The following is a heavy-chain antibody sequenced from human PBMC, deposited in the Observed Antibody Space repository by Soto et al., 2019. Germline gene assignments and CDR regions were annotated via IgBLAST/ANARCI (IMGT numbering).Heavy chain of an antibody. D-gene: IGHD3-10*01. CDR2: INHSGST. V-gene: IGHV4-34*01. J-gene: IGHJ6*02. CDR1: GGSFSGYY. CDR3: ARRVGINMVRDPYGMDV. Sequence: SDTLSLTCAVYGGSFSGYYWSWIRQPPGKGLEWIGEINHSGSTNYNPSLKSRVTISVDTSKNQFSLKLSSVTAADTAVYYCARRVGINMVRDPYGMDVWGQGTTVTVSS.